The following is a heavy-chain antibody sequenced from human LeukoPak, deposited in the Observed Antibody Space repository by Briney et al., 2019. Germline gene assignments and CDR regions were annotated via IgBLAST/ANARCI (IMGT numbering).Heavy chain of an antibody. D-gene: IGHD3-22*01. CDR2: IYTSGST. V-gene: IGHV4-4*07. Sequence: SETLSLTCTVSGGSISSYYWSWIRQPAGKGLEWIGRIYTSGSTNYNPSLKSRVTMSVDTSKNQFSLKLSSVTAADTAVYYCARQTLIEAGKFFDYWGQGTLVTVSS. J-gene: IGHJ4*02. CDR1: GGSISSYY. CDR3: ARQTLIEAGKFFDY.